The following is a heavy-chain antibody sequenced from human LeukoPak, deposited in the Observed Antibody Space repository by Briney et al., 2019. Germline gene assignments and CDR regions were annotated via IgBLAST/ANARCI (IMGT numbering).Heavy chain of an antibody. CDR3: AKDRSAAVAGTTAFDM. J-gene: IGHJ3*02. CDR2: ISGSGGST. V-gene: IGHV3-23*01. Sequence: TGGSLRLSCAASGFTFSSYAMSWVRQTPEKGLEWVSGISGSGGSTSYTDSVKGRFTISRDNSKNTLWLQMNSLRAEDTALYYCAKDRSAAVAGTTAFDMWGQGTTVTVSS. D-gene: IGHD6-19*01. CDR1: GFTFSSYA.